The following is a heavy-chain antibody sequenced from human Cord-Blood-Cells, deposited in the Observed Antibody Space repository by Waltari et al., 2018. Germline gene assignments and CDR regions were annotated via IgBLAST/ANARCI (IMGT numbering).Heavy chain of an antibody. V-gene: IGHV3-73*02. J-gene: IGHJ4*02. CDR2: IRSKANSYAT. Sequence: EVQLVESGGGLVQPGGSLKLSCAASGLTFSGSAMHWVRQSSGKGLEWVGRIRSKANSYATAYAASVKGRFTISRDDSKNTAYLQMNSLKTEDTAVYYCTRLSAGYWGQGTLVTVSS. CDR1: GLTFSGSA. CDR3: TRLSAGY.